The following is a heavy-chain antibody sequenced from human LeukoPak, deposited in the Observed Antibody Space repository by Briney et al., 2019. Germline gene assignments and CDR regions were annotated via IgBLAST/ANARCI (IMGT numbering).Heavy chain of an antibody. Sequence: ASVKVSCKASGYTFTGYYMHWVRQAPGQGLEWMGWINPNSGGTNYAQKFQGRVTMTRDTSISTAYMELSRLRSDDAAVYYCARAKISTYYDYVWGSYRYNYFDYWGQGTLVTVSS. D-gene: IGHD3-16*02. V-gene: IGHV1-2*02. CDR3: ARAKISTYYDYVWGSYRYNYFDY. CDR2: INPNSGGT. J-gene: IGHJ4*02. CDR1: GYTFTGYY.